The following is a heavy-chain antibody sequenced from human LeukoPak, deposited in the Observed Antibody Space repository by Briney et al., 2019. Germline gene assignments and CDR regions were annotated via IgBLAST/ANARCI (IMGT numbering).Heavy chain of an antibody. V-gene: IGHV4-59*01. J-gene: IGHJ4*02. CDR1: GGSISSYY. D-gene: IGHD5-18*01. CDR2: IYYSGST. CDR3: ARGVGAMDSYYFDY. Sequence: SETLSLTCTVSGGSISSYYWSWIRRPPGKGLEWIGYIYYSGSTNYNPSLKSRVTISVDTSKNQFSLKLSSVTAADTAVYYCARGVGAMDSYYFDYWGQGTWSPSPQ.